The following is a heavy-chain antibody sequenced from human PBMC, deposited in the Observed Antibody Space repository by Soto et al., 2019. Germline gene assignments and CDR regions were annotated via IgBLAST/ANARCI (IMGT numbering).Heavy chain of an antibody. CDR3: ARVRAVLRYFDWLPDY. CDR2: ISSSSSTI. Sequence: PGGSLRLSCAASGFTFSSYSMNWVRQAPGKGLEWVSYISSSSSTIYYADSVKGRFTISRDNAKNSLYLQMNSLRDEDTAVYYCARVRAVLRYFDWLPDYWGQGTLVTVSS. V-gene: IGHV3-48*02. D-gene: IGHD3-9*01. J-gene: IGHJ4*02. CDR1: GFTFSSYS.